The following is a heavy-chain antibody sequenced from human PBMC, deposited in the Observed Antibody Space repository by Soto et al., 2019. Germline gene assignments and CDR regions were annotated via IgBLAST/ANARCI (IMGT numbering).Heavy chain of an antibody. CDR1: GGIFGSHG. Sequence: QVELVQSGAEVKKPGSSVRVSCTASGGIFGSHGFSWVRQAPGQRLAWVGGFIPIFRTLTYTEKFQARVRIAADESTNTVYLDLSSLTSEDTAVYYCVRDRRIYYSDPCDEFVASDYEVWGQGTMVSVSS. J-gene: IGHJ3*01. D-gene: IGHD3-22*01. CDR2: FIPIFRTL. V-gene: IGHV1-69*01. CDR3: VRDRRIYYSDPCDEFVASDYEV.